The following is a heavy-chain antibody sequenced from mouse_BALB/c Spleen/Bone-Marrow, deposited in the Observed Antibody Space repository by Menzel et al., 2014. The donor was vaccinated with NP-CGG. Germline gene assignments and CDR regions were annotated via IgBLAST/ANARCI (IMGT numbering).Heavy chain of an antibody. CDR2: INSNGGST. D-gene: IGHD4-1*01. CDR1: GFTFSSYY. Sequence: EVMLVESGGGLVKLGGSLKLSCAASGFTFSSYYMSWVRQTPEKRLELVAAINSNGGSTYYPDTVKGRFTISRDNAKNTLYLQMSSLKSEDTALYYCARRGWDGYFDYWGQSTTLTVSS. CDR3: ARRGWDGYFDY. J-gene: IGHJ2*01. V-gene: IGHV5-6-2*01.